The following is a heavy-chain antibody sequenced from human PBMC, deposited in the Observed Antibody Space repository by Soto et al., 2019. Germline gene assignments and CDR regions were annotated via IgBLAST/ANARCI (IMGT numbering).Heavy chain of an antibody. CDR1: GFTFSTFE. CDR2: ISISSSTI. Sequence: PGGSMRLSCAAAGFTFSTFEMSWVRQAPGKGLEWISYISISSSTIYYADSVKGRFTISRDNAKNSLYLQMNSLRAEDTAVYYCARDHSGSNYYYYGLDVWGQGTTVTVSS. V-gene: IGHV3-48*01. J-gene: IGHJ6*02. D-gene: IGHD1-26*01. CDR3: ARDHSGSNYYYYGLDV.